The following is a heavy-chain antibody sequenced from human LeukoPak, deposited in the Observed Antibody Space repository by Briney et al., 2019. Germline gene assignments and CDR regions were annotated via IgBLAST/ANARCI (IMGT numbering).Heavy chain of an antibody. D-gene: IGHD3-22*01. J-gene: IGHJ4*02. CDR1: GGSSSSYY. Sequence: SETLSLTCTVSGGSSSSYYWSWIRQPPGKGLEWIGYIYYRGGTNYNPSLESRATISGDTSKNEFSLKLTSVTAADTAVYYCAKDPYYYDSSGYQTVSPYFDYWGQGTLVTVSS. V-gene: IGHV4-59*12. CDR3: AKDPYYYDSSGYQTVSPYFDY. CDR2: IYYRGGT.